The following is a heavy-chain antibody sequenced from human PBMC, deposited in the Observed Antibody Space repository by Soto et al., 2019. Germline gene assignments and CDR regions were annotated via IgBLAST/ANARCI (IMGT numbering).Heavy chain of an antibody. D-gene: IGHD2-2*01. J-gene: IGHJ6*02. CDR2: IKSKTDDGTT. CDR1: GFSFCNAW. V-gene: IGHV3-15*01. CDR3: TTYSSSWPYYYYYYMDV. Sequence: PGGSLRLSCTVSGFSFCNAWMTWVRQAPGKGLEWVGRIKSKTDDGTTDYAAPVKGRSTISRDDSRNTLYPQMNSLKTENTPVYYCTTYSSSWPYYYYYYMDVVGQETTHTISS.